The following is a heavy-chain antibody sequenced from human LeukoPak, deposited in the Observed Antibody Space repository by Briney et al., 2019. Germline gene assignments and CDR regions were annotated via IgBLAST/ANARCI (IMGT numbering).Heavy chain of an antibody. J-gene: IGHJ5*02. V-gene: IGHV4-4*02. CDR1: DGSFSSSNW. CDR3: ARGKSGLFGELLRGSWFDP. D-gene: IGHD3-10*02. CDR2: IYHSGST. Sequence: SETLSLTCAVSDGSFSSSNWWSWVRQPPGKGLEWIGEIYHSGSTNYYPSLKSRVTISVDKSKNQFSLKLSSVTAADTAVYYCARGKSGLFGELLRGSWFDPWGQGPLVTVSS.